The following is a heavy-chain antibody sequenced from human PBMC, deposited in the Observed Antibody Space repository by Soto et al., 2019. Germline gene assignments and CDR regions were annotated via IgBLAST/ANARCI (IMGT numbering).Heavy chain of an antibody. CDR2: ISYDGSNK. J-gene: IGHJ4*02. CDR3: ARELDSY. V-gene: IGHV3-30-3*01. CDR1: GFTFSSYA. Sequence: QVQLVESGGGVVQTGRSLRLSCAASGFTFSSYAMHWVRQAPGQGLEWVAVISYDGSNKFYTDSLKGRFTISRDNSKYTLYLQMNSLRGEDTAVYYCARELDSYWGQGTLVTVSS.